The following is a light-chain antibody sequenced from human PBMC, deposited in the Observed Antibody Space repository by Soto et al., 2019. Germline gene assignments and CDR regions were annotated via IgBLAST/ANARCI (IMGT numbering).Light chain of an antibody. Sequence: VLTQSPVTLSLSPGERATLSCRASQSVNAYLAWYQQKPGQAPRLLIYDASVRATGIPARFSGSGSGTDFTLTISSLEPEDSAVYYCQQQLGRHTFGQGTKVEIK. V-gene: IGKV3-11*01. J-gene: IGKJ1*01. CDR2: DAS. CDR3: QQQLGRHT. CDR1: QSVNAY.